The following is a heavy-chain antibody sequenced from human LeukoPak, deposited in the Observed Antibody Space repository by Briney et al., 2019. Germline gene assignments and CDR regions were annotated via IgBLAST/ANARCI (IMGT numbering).Heavy chain of an antibody. CDR3: ARQGSDLYCSSTSCYMNDAFDI. Sequence: TETLSLTCTVSGGSISSSSYYWGWIRQPPGKGLGWIGSIYYSGSTYYNPSLKSRVTISVDTSKNQFSLKLSSVTAADTAVYYCARQGSDLYCSSTSCYMNDAFDIWGQGTMVTVSS. V-gene: IGHV4-39*01. J-gene: IGHJ3*02. CDR2: IYYSGST. CDR1: GGSISSSSYY. D-gene: IGHD2-2*01.